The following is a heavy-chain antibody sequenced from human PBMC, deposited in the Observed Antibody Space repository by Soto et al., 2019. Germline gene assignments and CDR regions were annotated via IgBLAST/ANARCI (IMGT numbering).Heavy chain of an antibody. D-gene: IGHD3-22*01. Sequence: PSETLSLTCAVSGYSISSGYYWGWIRQPPGKGLEWIGSIYHSGTTYYNPSVKGRVTISVDTSKNQFSLKMSSVTAADTAVYYCARDSSGYYWFDPWGQGTLVTVSS. CDR3: ARDSSGYYWFDP. CDR1: GYSISSGYY. J-gene: IGHJ5*02. V-gene: IGHV4-38-2*02. CDR2: IYHSGTT.